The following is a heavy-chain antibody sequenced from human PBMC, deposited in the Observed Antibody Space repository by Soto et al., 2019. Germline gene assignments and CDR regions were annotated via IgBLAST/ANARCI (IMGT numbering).Heavy chain of an antibody. D-gene: IGHD6-13*01. CDR3: ARVGYSSSWFWVVDL. V-gene: IGHV4-59*01. CDR2: IYYSGNT. CDR1: GGSMTNYY. Sequence: QVHLLESGPGLLKSSETLSLTCIVSGGSMTNYYWSWIRQPPGKGLEWIGYIYYSGNTKYNPSLTSRVTISKDPSKNQFSLKLSSVTAADTAVYYCARVGYSSSWFWVVDLWGRGNLVTVSS. J-gene: IGHJ2*01.